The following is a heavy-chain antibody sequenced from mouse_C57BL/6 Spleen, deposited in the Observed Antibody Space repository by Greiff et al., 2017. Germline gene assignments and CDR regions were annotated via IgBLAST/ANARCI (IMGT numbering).Heavy chain of an antibody. J-gene: IGHJ4*01. CDR1: GFSLTSYG. CDR3: AEPGGYLDYYAIDY. Sequence: VQLQQSGPGLVAPSQSLSITCTVSGFSLTSYGVSWVRQPPGKGLEWLGVIWGDGSTNYPSALISRLSISKDNSKSPVYLQLNSLQTDDTGTYYCAEPGGYLDYYAIDYWGQGTSVTVSS. V-gene: IGHV2-3*01. CDR2: IWGDGST.